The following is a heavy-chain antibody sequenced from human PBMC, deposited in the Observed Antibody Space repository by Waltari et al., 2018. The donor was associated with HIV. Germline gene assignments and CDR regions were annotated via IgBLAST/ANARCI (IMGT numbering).Heavy chain of an antibody. CDR3: ARDLYRRAGWPLWGFDS. CDR1: GFTFSSFA. J-gene: IGHJ4*02. D-gene: IGHD6-19*01. Sequence: QVQLLESGGGVVQPGKSLRLSCTASGFTFSSFAMPWVRQAPGKGLEWVAVIWYDGTNTYYANSVKGRVSVSRDNSRDMVFLQMDSLRADDTAVYYCARDLYRRAGWPLWGFDSWGQGTLVTVSS. V-gene: IGHV3-33*01. CDR2: IWYDGTNT.